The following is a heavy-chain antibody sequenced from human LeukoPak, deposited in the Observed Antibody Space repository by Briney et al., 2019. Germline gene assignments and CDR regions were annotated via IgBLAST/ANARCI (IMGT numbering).Heavy chain of an antibody. CDR2: IYSSGST. D-gene: IGHD2/OR15-2a*01. Sequence: SETLSLTCTVSDDSISDYYRGWIRQPPGKGLEWIGSIYSSGSTYYNPSLKSRVTISADTSKNQFSLRLSSVTAADTAVYYCAIRKGYYYYMDVWGKGTTVTVSS. CDR1: DDSISDYY. CDR3: AIRKGYYYYMDV. V-gene: IGHV4-39*01. J-gene: IGHJ6*03.